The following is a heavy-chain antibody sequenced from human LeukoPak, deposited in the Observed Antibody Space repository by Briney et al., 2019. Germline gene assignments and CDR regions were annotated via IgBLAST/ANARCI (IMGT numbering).Heavy chain of an antibody. CDR1: GGSFSGYY. CDR3: ARDRIP. J-gene: IGHJ5*02. Sequence: SETVSLMCAVCGGSFSGYYWRWIRQPPGKGVEGIGEINHSGSTHYNPSLKSRVTIPVDTSKHQFSLKLSSVTAADTAVYYCARDRIPWGQGTLVTVSS. V-gene: IGHV4-34*01. CDR2: INHSGST.